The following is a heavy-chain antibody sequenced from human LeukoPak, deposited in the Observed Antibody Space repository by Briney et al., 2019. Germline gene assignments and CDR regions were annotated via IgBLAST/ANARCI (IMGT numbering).Heavy chain of an antibody. CDR3: ARDVFRAAAGRELRYFDY. V-gene: IGHV1-69*13. CDR2: IIPIFGTA. J-gene: IGHJ4*02. CDR1: GGXFSSYA. D-gene: IGHD6-13*01. Sequence: GASVKVSCKASGGXFSSYAISWVRQAPGQGLEWMGGIIPIFGTANYAQKFQGRVTITADESTSTAYMELSSLRSEDTAVYYCARDVFRAAAGRELRYFDYWGQGTLVTVSS.